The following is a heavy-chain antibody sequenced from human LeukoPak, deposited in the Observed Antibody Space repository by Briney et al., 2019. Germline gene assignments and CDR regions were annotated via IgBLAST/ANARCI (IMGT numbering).Heavy chain of an antibody. CDR1: GGSISSYY. Sequence: PSETLSLTCTVFGGSISSYYWSWIRQPAGKGLEWIGRIYTSGSTNYNPSLKSRVTMSVDTSKNQFSLKLSSVTAADTAVYYCARERSLAGSSVYYYYYMDVWGKGTTVTVSS. J-gene: IGHJ6*03. V-gene: IGHV4-4*07. CDR2: IYTSGST. D-gene: IGHD6-13*01. CDR3: ARERSLAGSSVYYYYYMDV.